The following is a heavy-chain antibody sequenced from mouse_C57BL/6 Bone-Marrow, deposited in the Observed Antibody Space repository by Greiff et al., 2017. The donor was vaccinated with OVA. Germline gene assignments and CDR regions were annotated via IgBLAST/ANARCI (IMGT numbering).Heavy chain of an antibody. CDR2: ISDGGSYT. V-gene: IGHV5-4*01. D-gene: IGHD1-1*01. J-gene: IGHJ4*01. Sequence: EVQVVESGGGLVKPGGSLKLSCAASGFTFSSYAMSWVRQTPEQRLEWIATISDGGSYTYYPDNVKGRFTISRDNARNNLYLQMSHLKAEDTAMYYCTRDGTTVGDYDAMDYWGQGTSVTVSS. CDR3: TRDGTTVGDYDAMDY. CDR1: GFTFSSYA.